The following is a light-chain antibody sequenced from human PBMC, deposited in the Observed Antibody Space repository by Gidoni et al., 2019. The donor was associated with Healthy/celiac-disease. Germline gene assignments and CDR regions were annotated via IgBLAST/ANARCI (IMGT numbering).Light chain of an antibody. CDR1: QSVSSN. V-gene: IGKV3-15*01. Sequence: EIVMTQSPATLSVSPGERATRSCRASQSVSSNLAWYQQKPGQAPRLLIYAASTRATGIPARFSGSGSGTEFTLTISSLQSADFAVYYCQRYNNWPLFGPGTKVDIK. CDR2: AAS. J-gene: IGKJ3*01. CDR3: QRYNNWPL.